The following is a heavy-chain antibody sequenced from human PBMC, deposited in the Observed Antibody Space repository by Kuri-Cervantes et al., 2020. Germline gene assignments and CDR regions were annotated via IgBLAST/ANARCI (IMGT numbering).Heavy chain of an antibody. J-gene: IGHJ4*02. CDR1: GFTFSNYV. D-gene: IGHD2-15*01. V-gene: IGHV3-23*01. Sequence: GGSLRLSCAASGFTFSNYVMSWVRQAPGKGLEWVSVISGSGGTTYYADSVKGRFTISRDNAKNSLYLQMNSLRAEDTAVYYCARDLRYCSGGSCYSRFDYWGQGTLVTVSS. CDR3: ARDLRYCSGGSCYSRFDY. CDR2: ISGSGGTT.